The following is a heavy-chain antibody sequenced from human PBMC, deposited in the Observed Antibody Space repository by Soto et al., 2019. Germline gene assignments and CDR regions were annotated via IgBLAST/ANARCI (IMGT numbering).Heavy chain of an antibody. CDR1: GYSFTGHY. Sequence: ASVKVSCKASGYSFTGHYMQWVRQAPGQGLEWMGWIDPKSGGTKYAQKFQDRVTMTTDTSINTAYMYLSGLTSDDTAVYYCARDYDKRGYDYFDPWGQGTLVTVSS. J-gene: IGHJ5*02. D-gene: IGHD3-16*01. V-gene: IGHV1-2*02. CDR2: IDPKSGGT. CDR3: ARDYDKRGYDYFDP.